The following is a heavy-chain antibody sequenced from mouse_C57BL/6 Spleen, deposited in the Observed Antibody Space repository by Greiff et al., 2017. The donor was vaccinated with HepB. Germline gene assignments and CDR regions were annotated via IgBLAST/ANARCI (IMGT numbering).Heavy chain of an antibody. CDR1: GYTFTSYT. V-gene: IGHV1-4*01. CDR3: ARHWDDYAMDY. J-gene: IGHJ4*01. D-gene: IGHD4-1*01. Sequence: QVQLQQSGAELARPGASVKMSCKASGYTFTSYTMHWVKQRPGQGLEWIGYINPSSGYTKYNQKFKDKATLTADKSSSTAYMQLSSLTSEDSAVYYCARHWDDYAMDYWGQGTSVTVSS. CDR2: INPSSGYT.